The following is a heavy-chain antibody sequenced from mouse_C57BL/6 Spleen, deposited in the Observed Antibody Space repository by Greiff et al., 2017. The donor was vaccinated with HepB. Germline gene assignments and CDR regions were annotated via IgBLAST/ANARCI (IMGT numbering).Heavy chain of an antibody. CDR3: ARHDSSGLPFAY. CDR2: INSDGGST. Sequence: EVKLMESGGGLVQPGESLKLSCESNEYEFPSHYMSWVRRTPEKRLELVAAINSDGGSTYYPDTMERRFIISRDNTKKTLYLQMSSLRSEDTALYYCARHDSSGLPFAYWGQGTLVTVSA. D-gene: IGHD3-2*02. V-gene: IGHV5-2*01. J-gene: IGHJ3*01. CDR1: EYEFPSHY.